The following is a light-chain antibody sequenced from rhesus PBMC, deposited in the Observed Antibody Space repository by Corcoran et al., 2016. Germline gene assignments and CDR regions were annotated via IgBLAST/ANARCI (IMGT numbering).Light chain of an antibody. J-gene: IGKJ4*01. CDR3: QQYSNWPLT. Sequence: EIVLTQSPATLSLSPGERGTLSCRASQSVSSSLAWYHQKPGQAPRLLIYDTSNRATGIPDRLSGSGSGTDFTLTISSLEPEDVGVYYCQQYSNWPLTFGGGTKVELK. CDR2: DTS. CDR1: QSVSSS. V-gene: IGKV3-35*01.